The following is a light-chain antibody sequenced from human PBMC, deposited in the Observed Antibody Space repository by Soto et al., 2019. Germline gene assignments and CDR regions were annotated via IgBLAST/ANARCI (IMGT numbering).Light chain of an antibody. Sequence: DVQMTQSPSTLSASVGDRVTITCRASQSISGWLAWYQHKPGRAPKLLIYGASSLASGVPSRFSGSGSETGCTLPIISLQPADVATYYCQHSNSYRCTFGQGTKLEI. CDR2: GAS. CDR3: QHSNSYRCT. J-gene: IGKJ2*02. CDR1: QSISGW. V-gene: IGKV1-5*01.